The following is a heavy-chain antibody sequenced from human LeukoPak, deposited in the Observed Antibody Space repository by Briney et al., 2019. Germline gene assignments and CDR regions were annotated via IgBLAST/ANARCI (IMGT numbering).Heavy chain of an antibody. D-gene: IGHD2-2*01. J-gene: IGHJ4*02. CDR3: CSTNSFSY. V-gene: IGHV3-7*01. CDR2: IKQDGSET. CDR1: GFAFSSYW. Sequence: SGGSLRLSCAASGFAFSSYWMNWLRQAPGKGLEWVANIKQDGSETYYVDSVKGRFTISRDNAKNSLYLQMNSLRAEDTALYYCCSTNSFSYWGQGTLVTVSS.